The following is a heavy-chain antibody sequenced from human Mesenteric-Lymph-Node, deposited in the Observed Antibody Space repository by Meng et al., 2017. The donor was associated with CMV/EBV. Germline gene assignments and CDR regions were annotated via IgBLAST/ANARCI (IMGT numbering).Heavy chain of an antibody. J-gene: IGHJ4*02. Sequence: VSGGSISSPSHYWGWLRQPPGKGLDWIGSVFHSGSTYYNPSLKGRVTISVDTSKNQFSLQLTSVTAADTAVFYCTRHMSGPYTATYYWGQGALVTVSS. D-gene: IGHD3-16*01. V-gene: IGHV4-39*01. CDR2: VFHSGST. CDR3: TRHMSGPYTATYY. CDR1: GGSISSPSHY.